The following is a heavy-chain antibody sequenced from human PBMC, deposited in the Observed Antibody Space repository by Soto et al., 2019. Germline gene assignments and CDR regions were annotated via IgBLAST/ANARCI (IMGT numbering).Heavy chain of an antibody. CDR1: GYTFTSYG. J-gene: IGHJ6*02. V-gene: IGHV1-18*01. CDR3: ARLLVVPAAILDYYYGMDL. Sequence: ASVKVSCKASGYTFTSYGISWVRQAPGQGLEWMGWISAYNGNTNYAQKLQGRVTMTTDTSTSTAYMELRSLRSDDTAVYYCARLLVVPAAILDYYYGMDLWGQGTTVTVSS. CDR2: ISAYNGNT. D-gene: IGHD2-2*02.